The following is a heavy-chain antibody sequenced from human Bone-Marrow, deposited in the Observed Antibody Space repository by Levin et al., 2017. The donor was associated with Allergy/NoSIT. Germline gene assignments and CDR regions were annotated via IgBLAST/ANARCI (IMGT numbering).Heavy chain of an antibody. CDR1: GFTFSSSA. V-gene: IGHV3-23*01. J-gene: IGHJ2*01. Sequence: SCAASGFTFSSSAMSWVRQAPGKGLEWVSTIGASGGTTYYADSVKGRFTISGDNSKNTLYLQMNSLRAEDTAVYYCARNYWYFDLWGRGTLVTVSS. CDR2: IGASGGTT. CDR3: ARNYWYFDL.